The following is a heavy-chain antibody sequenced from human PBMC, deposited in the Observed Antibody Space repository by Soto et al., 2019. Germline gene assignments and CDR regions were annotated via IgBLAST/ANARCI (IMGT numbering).Heavy chain of an antibody. CDR3: ARGRRVRGVIASFYYYYMDV. V-gene: IGHV1-8*01. J-gene: IGHJ6*03. CDR1: GYTFTSYD. CDR2: MNPNSGNT. Sequence: ASVKVSCKASGYTFTSYDINWVRQATGQGLEWMGWMNPNSGNTGYAQKFQGRVTMTRNTSISTAYMELSSLRSEDTAVYYCARGRRVRGVIASFYYYYMDVWGKGTTVTVS. D-gene: IGHD3-10*01.